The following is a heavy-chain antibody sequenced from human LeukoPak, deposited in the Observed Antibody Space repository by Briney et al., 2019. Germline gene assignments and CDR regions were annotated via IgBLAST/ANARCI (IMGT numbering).Heavy chain of an antibody. D-gene: IGHD3-22*01. V-gene: IGHV1-69*13. CDR3: ARLLGYYDSSGYYYFDY. J-gene: IGHJ4*02. CDR1: GGTFSSYA. Sequence: ASVKVSCKASGGTFSSYAISWVRQAPGQGLEWMGGIIPIFGTANYAQKSQGRVTITADESTSTAYMELSSLRSEDTAVYYCARLLGYYDSSGYYYFDYWGQGTLVTVSS. CDR2: IIPIFGTA.